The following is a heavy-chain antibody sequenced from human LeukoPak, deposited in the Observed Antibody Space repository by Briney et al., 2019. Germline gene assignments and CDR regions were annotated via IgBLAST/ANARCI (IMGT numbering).Heavy chain of an antibody. CDR3: ARDLVSKNEYDHYYYGMDV. Sequence: GGSLRLSCAASGFTFSSYGMHWVRQAPGKGLEWVAVIWYDESNKYYEDSVKGRFTISRDNSKNMLYLYMNSLRVGDTAVYYCARDLVSKNEYDHYYYGMDVWGQGTTVTVSS. V-gene: IGHV3-33*01. CDR2: IWYDESNK. J-gene: IGHJ6*02. D-gene: IGHD2-21*01. CDR1: GFTFSSYG.